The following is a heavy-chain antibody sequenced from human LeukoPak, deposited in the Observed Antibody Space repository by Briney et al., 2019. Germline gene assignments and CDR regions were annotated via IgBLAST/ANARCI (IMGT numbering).Heavy chain of an antibody. Sequence: GGSLRLSCAASGFTVSSSYMSWVRQAPGKGLEWVSIIYSNGSTYYADSVKFRFTIYRDNSKNTLSLQMNSLRAEDTAVYYCARGRSGFSYAFDIWGQGTMVTVSS. CDR3: ARGRSGFSYAFDI. V-gene: IGHV3-53*01. J-gene: IGHJ3*02. CDR2: IYSNGST. CDR1: GFTVSSSY. D-gene: IGHD3-22*01.